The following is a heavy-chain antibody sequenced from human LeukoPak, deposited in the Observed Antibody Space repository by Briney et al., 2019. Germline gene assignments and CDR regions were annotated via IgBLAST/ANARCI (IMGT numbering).Heavy chain of an antibody. Sequence: GASVKVSCKASGYTFTSYGISWVRQAPGQGLEWMGWISAYNGNTNYAQKLQGRVTMTTDTSTSTAYMELRSLRSDDTAVYYCARDSKWSINDYYYGMDVWGQGTTVTVSS. D-gene: IGHD2-8*02. CDR2: ISAYNGNT. J-gene: IGHJ6*02. CDR3: ARDSKWSINDYYYGMDV. CDR1: GYTFTSYG. V-gene: IGHV1-18*01.